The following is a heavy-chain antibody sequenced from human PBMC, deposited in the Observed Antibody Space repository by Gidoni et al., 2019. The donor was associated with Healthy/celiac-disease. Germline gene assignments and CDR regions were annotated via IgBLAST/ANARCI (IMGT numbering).Heavy chain of an antibody. CDR3: ARANEGQWLGGYYYMDV. CDR2: ISSSSSYI. V-gene: IGHV3-21*01. CDR1: GFTFSSYS. D-gene: IGHD6-19*01. Sequence: EVQLVESGGGLVKPGGSLRLSCAASGFTFSSYSMNWVRQAPGKGLEWVSSISSSSSYIYYADSVKGRFTISRDNAKNSLYLQMNSLRAEDTAVYYCARANEGQWLGGYYYMDVWGKGTTVTVSS. J-gene: IGHJ6*03.